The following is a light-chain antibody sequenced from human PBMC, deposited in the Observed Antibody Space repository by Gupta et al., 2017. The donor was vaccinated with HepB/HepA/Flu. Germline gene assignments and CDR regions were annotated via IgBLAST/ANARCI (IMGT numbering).Light chain of an antibody. Sequence: DIQMIQSPFSLSPFVGDRVTITCRASQSISTCLNWYQQKAGRAPKLLIYTASSLESGVPSRFSGSGSGTDFTLTISSLQPEDFATYYCQQSYITPLTFGGGTKVEIK. CDR2: TAS. CDR3: QQSYITPLT. CDR1: QSISTC. V-gene: IGKV1-39*01. J-gene: IGKJ4*01.